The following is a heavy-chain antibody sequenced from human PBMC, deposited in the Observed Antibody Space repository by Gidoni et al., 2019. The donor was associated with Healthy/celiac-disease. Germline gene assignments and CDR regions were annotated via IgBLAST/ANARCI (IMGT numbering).Heavy chain of an antibody. D-gene: IGHD2-15*01. CDR2: IWYDGSNK. CDR1: GFTFSSYC. J-gene: IGHJ4*02. Sequence: QVQLVESGGGVVQPGRSLRLSCAPFGFTFSSYCIHWVRQAPGKGLEGVAVIWYDGSNKYYADSVKGRFTISRDNSKNTLYLQMNSLRAEDTAVYYCARDSGYCSGGSCYYHYFDYWGQGTLVTVSS. CDR3: ARDSGYCSGGSCYYHYFDY. V-gene: IGHV3-33*01.